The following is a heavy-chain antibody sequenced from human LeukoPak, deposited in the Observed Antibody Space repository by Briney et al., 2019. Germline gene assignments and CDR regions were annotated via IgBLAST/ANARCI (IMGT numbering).Heavy chain of an antibody. CDR2: ISVSGENT. V-gene: IGHV3-23*01. D-gene: IGHD3-10*01. CDR3: AKYGSGSYYNGLY. J-gene: IGHJ4*02. Sequence: GGSLTLSCAASGFTFSSYAMTWVRQAPGKGLQLLSTISVSGENTYYADSVKGRFTISRDISKSTLYLQMNSLRDEDTAVYYCAKYGSGSYYNGLYWGQGTLVTVSS. CDR1: GFTFSSYA.